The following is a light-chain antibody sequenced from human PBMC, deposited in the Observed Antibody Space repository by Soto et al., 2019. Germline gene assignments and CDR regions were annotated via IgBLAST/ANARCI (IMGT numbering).Light chain of an antibody. CDR3: QQSYSTPVT. J-gene: IGKJ1*01. V-gene: IGKV1-39*01. CDR1: QSISSY. CDR2: AAS. Sequence: DIQMTQSPSSLSASVGDRVTITCRASQSISSYLNWYQQKPGKAPKLLIYAASSLQSGVPSRLSGRGAGTEFTLTISSLQPEDFATYYCQQSYSTPVTFGQGTKVEIK.